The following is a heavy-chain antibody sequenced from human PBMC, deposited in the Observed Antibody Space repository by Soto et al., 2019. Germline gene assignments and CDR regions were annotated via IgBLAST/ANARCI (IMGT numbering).Heavy chain of an antibody. CDR2: IYYSGST. V-gene: IGHV4-59*08. Sequence: SETLSLTCTVSGGSISSYYWSWIRQPPGKGLEWIGYIYYSGSTNYNPSLKSRVTISVDTSKNQFSLKLSSVTAADTAVYYCARQFAAAGTPFDYWGQGTLVTVSS. D-gene: IGHD6-13*01. J-gene: IGHJ4*02. CDR1: GGSISSYY. CDR3: ARQFAAAGTPFDY.